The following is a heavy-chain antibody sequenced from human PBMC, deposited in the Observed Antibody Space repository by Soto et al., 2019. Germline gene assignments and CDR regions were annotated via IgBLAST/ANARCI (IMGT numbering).Heavy chain of an antibody. CDR2: ISAYNGNT. CDR3: ARYQLERRADYYYYYMDV. J-gene: IGHJ6*03. CDR1: GYTFTSYG. D-gene: IGHD1-1*01. V-gene: IGHV1-18*01. Sequence: ASVKVSCKASGYTFTSYGISWVRQAPGQGLEWMGWISAYNGNTNYAQKLQGRVTMTTDTSTSTAYMELRSLRSDDTAVYYCARYQLERRADYYYYYMDVWGKGTTVTVSS.